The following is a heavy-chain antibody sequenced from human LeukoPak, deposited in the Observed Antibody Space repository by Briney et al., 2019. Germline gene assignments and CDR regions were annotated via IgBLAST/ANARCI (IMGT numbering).Heavy chain of an antibody. Sequence: PGGSLRLSCVASGLTLHDYAMHWVRQAPGKGLEWVSLISADGGSTFYADSVRGRFSISRDNSKNSLYLQMNSLRTEDTAMYYCAKESGKFDYWGQGTLVTVSS. CDR2: ISADGGST. CDR1: GLTLHDYA. J-gene: IGHJ4*02. CDR3: AKESGKFDY. V-gene: IGHV3-43*02.